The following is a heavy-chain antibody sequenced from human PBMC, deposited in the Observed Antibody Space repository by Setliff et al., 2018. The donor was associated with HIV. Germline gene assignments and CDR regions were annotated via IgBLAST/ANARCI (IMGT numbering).Heavy chain of an antibody. D-gene: IGHD6-19*01. CDR2: IAFDGSNK. Sequence: GGSLRLSCATSGFTFSSYPIHWVRQAPGKGLEWVAVIAFDGSNKHYADSVKGRFTISRDNWKNTAYLQMNSLRAEDTAVYYCARRIYRYSSGWSFDYWGQGTLVTVSS. CDR3: ARRIYRYSSGWSFDY. J-gene: IGHJ4*02. CDR1: GFTFSSYP. V-gene: IGHV3-30*04.